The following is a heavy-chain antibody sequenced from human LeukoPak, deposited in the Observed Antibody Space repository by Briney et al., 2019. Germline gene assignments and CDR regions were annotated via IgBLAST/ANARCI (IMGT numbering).Heavy chain of an antibody. J-gene: IGHJ6*03. CDR1: GFTFSRNG. D-gene: IGHD2-21*02. V-gene: IGHV3-23*01. CDR3: ARVTDRAIVVVTAIYYYYMDV. CDR2: ISGSGGNT. Sequence: GGTLRLSCAASGFTFSRNGMTWVRQAPGKGLEWVSAISGSGGNTYYADSVKGRFTISRDNSKNTLYLQMNSLRAEDTAVYYCARVTDRAIVVVTAIYYYYMDVWGKGTTVTVSS.